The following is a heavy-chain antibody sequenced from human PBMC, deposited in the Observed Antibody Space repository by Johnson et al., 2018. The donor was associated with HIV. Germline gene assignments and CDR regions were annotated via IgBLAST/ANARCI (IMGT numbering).Heavy chain of an antibody. J-gene: IGHJ3*01. D-gene: IGHD2-21*01. CDR3: AKVDCGGDTCAGYDPFDL. CDR1: GFAFRTYW. CDR2: IYNDGSRT. V-gene: IGHV3-74*03. Sequence: EVQLVESGGGVVRPGGSLRLSCAVSGFAFRTYWMVWVRQVPGKRPVWVARIYNDGSRTTYADSVRGRFTISRDNAKYTVDLQMNSLRVEDTAVYYGAKVDCGGDTCAGYDPFDLWGQGTLVTVSS.